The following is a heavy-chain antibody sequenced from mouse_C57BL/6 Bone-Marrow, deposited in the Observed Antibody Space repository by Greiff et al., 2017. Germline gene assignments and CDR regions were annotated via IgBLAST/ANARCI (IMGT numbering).Heavy chain of an antibody. CDR1: GYTFTSYG. CDR3: ARIYYGVLNYFDY. V-gene: IGHV1-81*01. D-gene: IGHD2-1*01. CDR2: IYPRSGNT. Sequence: QVQLQQSGAELARPGASVKLSCKASGYTFTSYGISWVKQRTGQGLEWIGEIYPRSGNTYYNEKFKGKATLTADKSSSTAYMGLRSLTSEDSAVYFCARIYYGVLNYFDYWGQGTTLTVSS. J-gene: IGHJ2*01.